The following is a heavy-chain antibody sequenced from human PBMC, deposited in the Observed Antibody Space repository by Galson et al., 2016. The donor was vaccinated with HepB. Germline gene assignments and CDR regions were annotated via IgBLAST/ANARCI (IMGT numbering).Heavy chain of an antibody. D-gene: IGHD3-9*01. CDR3: ARDRKSVDWLLYNVHFDS. CDR1: GYTFSNYY. V-gene: IGHV1-46*01. Sequence: SVKVSCKASGYTFSNYYMHWVRQAPGQGLEWMGIINPSSGSTTYAQKFQGRVTMTRDTSASTVYMDLSSLRSEDTAVYYCARDRKSVDWLLYNVHFDSWGQGTLVTVAS. J-gene: IGHJ4*01. CDR2: INPSSGST.